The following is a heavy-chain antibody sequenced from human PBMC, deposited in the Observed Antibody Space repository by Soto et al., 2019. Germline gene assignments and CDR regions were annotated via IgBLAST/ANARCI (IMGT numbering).Heavy chain of an antibody. V-gene: IGHV4-31*03. Sequence: SETLSLTCTVSGGSISSGGYYWSWIRQHPGKGLEWIGYIYYSGSTYYNPSLKSRVTISVDTSKNQFSLKLSSVTAADTAVYYCARAEWELLAFDYWGQGTLVTVSS. D-gene: IGHD1-26*01. CDR2: IYYSGST. CDR3: ARAEWELLAFDY. J-gene: IGHJ4*02. CDR1: GGSISSGGYY.